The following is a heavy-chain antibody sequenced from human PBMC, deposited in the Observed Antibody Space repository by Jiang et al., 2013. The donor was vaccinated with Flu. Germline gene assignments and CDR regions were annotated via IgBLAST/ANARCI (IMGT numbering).Heavy chain of an antibody. CDR2: MNPNSGNT. CDR3: ARSWQQLNWFDP. V-gene: IGHV1-8*01. D-gene: IGHD6-13*01. Sequence: CKASGYTFTSYDINWVRQATGQGLEWMGWMNPNSGNTGYAQKFQGRVTMTRNTSISTAYMELSSLRSEDTAVYYCARSWQQLNWFDPWGQGTLVTVSS. CDR1: GYTFTSYD. J-gene: IGHJ5*02.